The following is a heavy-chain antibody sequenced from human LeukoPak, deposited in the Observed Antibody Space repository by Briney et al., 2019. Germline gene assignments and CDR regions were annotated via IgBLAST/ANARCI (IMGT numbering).Heavy chain of an antibody. CDR2: IIPIFGTA. CDR3: ARGALNYGDYVLPNWFDP. Sequence: SVKVSCKASGGTFSSYAISWVRQAPRQGLEWMGGIIPIFGTANYAQKFQGRVTITADESTSTAYMELSSLRSEDTAVYYCARGALNYGDYVLPNWFDPWGQGTLVTVSS. D-gene: IGHD4-17*01. J-gene: IGHJ5*02. V-gene: IGHV1-69*13. CDR1: GGTFSSYA.